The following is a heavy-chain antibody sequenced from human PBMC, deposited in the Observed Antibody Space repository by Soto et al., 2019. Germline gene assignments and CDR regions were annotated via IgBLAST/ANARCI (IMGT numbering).Heavy chain of an antibody. CDR1: GFTFSNYA. CDR2: VSYDGGNK. D-gene: IGHD3-16*01. CDR3: ARGSYGDYLDY. V-gene: IGHV3-30-3*01. J-gene: IGHJ4*02. Sequence: ESGRGMVQPGRSLRLSCAASGFTFSNYALHWVRQAPGKGLEWVAVVSYDGGNKYYADSVKGRFTISRDNSKNTLYLQMNSLRVEDTAVYYCARGSYGDYLDYWGQGTLVTVSS.